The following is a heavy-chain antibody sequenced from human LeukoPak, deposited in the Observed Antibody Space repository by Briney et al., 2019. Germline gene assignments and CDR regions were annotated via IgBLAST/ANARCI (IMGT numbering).Heavy chain of an antibody. J-gene: IGHJ4*02. CDR2: INPNSGAR. Sequence: ASVKVSCKASGYTFSGNYMHWVRQAPGQGLEWMGWINPNSGARNYAQKFQDRVTLTTDTSISTAYMELRRLRSDDTAVYYCTRVGVGIVPFDYWGQGTLVTVSA. CDR1: GYTFSGNY. CDR3: TRVGVGIVPFDY. D-gene: IGHD2-15*01. V-gene: IGHV1-2*02.